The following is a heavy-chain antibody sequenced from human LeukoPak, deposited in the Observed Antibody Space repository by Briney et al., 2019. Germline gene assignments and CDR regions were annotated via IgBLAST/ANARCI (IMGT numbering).Heavy chain of an antibody. CDR1: GFTFSSYS. D-gene: IGHD6-19*01. V-gene: IGHV3-21*01. CDR2: ISSSSSYI. CDR3: ARDHIAVAGTSGAFDI. J-gene: IGHJ3*02. Sequence: GGSLRLSCAASGFTFSSYSMNWVRQAPGKGLEWVSSISSSSSYIYYADSVKGRFTISRDNAKNSLYLQMNSLRAEDTAVYYCARDHIAVAGTSGAFDIWGQGTMVTVSS.